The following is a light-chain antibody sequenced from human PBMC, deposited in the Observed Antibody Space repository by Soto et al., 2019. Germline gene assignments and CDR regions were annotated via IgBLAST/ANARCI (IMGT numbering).Light chain of an antibody. CDR1: SSDVGGYTY. CDR3: SSYTSSSTLYV. J-gene: IGLJ1*01. CDR2: EDN. Sequence: QSVLTQPASVSGSPRQSITISFTGASSDVGGYTYVSWYQQHPGKAPNLKIYEDNNRPSGVSNRFSGSKTGNTASLPISGLQAEDEADYYCSSYTSSSTLYVFGTGPKV. V-gene: IGLV2-14*01.